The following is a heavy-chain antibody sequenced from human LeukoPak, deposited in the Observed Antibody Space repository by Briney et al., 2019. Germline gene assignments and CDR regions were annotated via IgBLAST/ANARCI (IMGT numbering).Heavy chain of an antibody. Sequence: PGQSLRLSCAAYGFTFSSYAMSWVRQAQGKGLEWDSLISGSGDSTYYADSVKGRFTISRDKSKNTLYLQMNSLRAEDTAMYFCAKDFCSTTSCRFDYWGQGTLVTVSS. J-gene: IGHJ4*02. D-gene: IGHD2-2*01. CDR1: GFTFSSYA. V-gene: IGHV3-23*01. CDR3: AKDFCSTTSCRFDY. CDR2: ISGSGDST.